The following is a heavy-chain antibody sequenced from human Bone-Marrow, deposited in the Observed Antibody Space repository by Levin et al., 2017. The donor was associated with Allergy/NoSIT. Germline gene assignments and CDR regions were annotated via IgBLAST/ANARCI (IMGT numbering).Heavy chain of an antibody. V-gene: IGHV3-23*01. J-gene: IGHJ6*02. CDR3: AKMTYCSGGSCYLPSIYYYYYGMDV. CDR2: ISGSGGST. D-gene: IGHD2-15*01. CDR1: GFTFSSYA. Sequence: PGGSLRLSCAASGFTFSSYAMSWVRQAPGKGLEWVSAISGSGGSTYYADSVKGRFTISRDNSKNTLYLQMNSLRAEDTAVYYCAKMTYCSGGSCYLPSIYYYYYGMDVWGQGTTVTVSS.